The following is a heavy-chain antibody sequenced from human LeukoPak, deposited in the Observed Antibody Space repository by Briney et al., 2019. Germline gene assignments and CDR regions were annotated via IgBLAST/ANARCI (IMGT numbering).Heavy chain of an antibody. CDR2: IYYSGST. J-gene: IGHJ4*02. Sequence: PSEILSLTCTVSGGSFSSYYWSWIRQPPGKGLEWIGYIYYSGSTNYNPSLKSRVTISVDTSKNQFSLKLSSVTDADTAVYYCARDSSGWATVFDYWGQGTLVTVSS. D-gene: IGHD6-19*01. CDR3: ARDSSGWATVFDY. CDR1: GGSFSSYY. V-gene: IGHV4-59*01.